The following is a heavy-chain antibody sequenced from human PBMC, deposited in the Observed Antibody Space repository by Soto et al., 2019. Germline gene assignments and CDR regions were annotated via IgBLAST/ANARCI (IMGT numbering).Heavy chain of an antibody. CDR1: GFTFSSYA. CDR2: ISGSGGST. Sequence: GGSLRLSCAASGFTFSSYAMSWVRQAPGKGLGWVSAISGSGGSTYYADSVKGRFTISRDNSKNTLYLQMNSLRAEDTAVYYCAKDAHLGYCSGGSCYEDYYYYMDVWGKGTTVTVSS. J-gene: IGHJ6*03. D-gene: IGHD2-15*01. V-gene: IGHV3-23*01. CDR3: AKDAHLGYCSGGSCYEDYYYYMDV.